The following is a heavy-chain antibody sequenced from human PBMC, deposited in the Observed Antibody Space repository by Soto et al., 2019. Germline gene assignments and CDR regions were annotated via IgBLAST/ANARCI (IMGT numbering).Heavy chain of an antibody. V-gene: IGHV4-59*08. CDR3: ARHGSGSYYSFDI. Sequence: PETLSLTCTVSGGSISSYYWSWIRQPPGKGLEWIGYIYYSGSTNYNPSLKSRVTISVDTSKNQFSLKLSSVTAADTAVYYCARHGSGSYYSFDIWGQGTMVTVSS. CDR1: GGSISSYY. J-gene: IGHJ3*02. CDR2: IYYSGST. D-gene: IGHD3-10*01.